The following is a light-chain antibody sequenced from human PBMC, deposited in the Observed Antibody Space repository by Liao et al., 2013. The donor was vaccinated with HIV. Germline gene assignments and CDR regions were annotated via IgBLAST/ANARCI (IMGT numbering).Light chain of an antibody. CDR1: KLGDKY. CDR2: QDS. V-gene: IGLV3-1*01. Sequence: SSELTQPPSVSVSPGQTASITCSGDKLGDKYACWFQQKPGQSPVLVIYQDSKRPSGIPERFSGSNSGNTATLTISETQAMDEADYYCQAWDSSTGVFGGGTKLTVL. CDR3: QAWDSSTGV. J-gene: IGLJ3*02.